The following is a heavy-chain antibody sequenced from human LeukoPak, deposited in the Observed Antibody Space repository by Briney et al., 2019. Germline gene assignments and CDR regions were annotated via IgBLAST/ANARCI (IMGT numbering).Heavy chain of an antibody. J-gene: IGHJ4*02. V-gene: IGHV3-30*02. CDR2: IRYDGSNK. CDR1: GFTFSSYD. CDR3: ARVGGINEWY. Sequence: GGSLRLSCAASGFTFSSYDMHWVRQAPGKGLEWVAFIRYDGSNKYYADSVKGRFTISRDNSKNTLYLQMNSLRAEDTAVYYCARVGGINEWYWGQGTLVTVSS. D-gene: IGHD3-3*01.